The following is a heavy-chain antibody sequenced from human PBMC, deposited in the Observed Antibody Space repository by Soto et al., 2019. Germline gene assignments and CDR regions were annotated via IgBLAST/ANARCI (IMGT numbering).Heavy chain of an antibody. J-gene: IGHJ6*02. V-gene: IGHV4-31*03. D-gene: IGHD3-10*01. Sequence: SETLSLTCTVSGGSISSGGYYWSWIRQHPGKGLEWIGYIYYSGSTYYNPSLKSRVTRSVDTAKNQFSLKLSSVTAADTAVYYCATTGRVNYHYGMDVWGQGTTVTV. CDR2: IYYSGST. CDR3: ATTGRVNYHYGMDV. CDR1: GGSISSGGYY.